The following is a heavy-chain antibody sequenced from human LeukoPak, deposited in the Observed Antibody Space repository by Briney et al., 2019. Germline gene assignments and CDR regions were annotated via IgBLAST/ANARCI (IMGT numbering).Heavy chain of an antibody. D-gene: IGHD1-26*01. CDR1: GTFIRNGNY. CDR3: VRVSGSFFREFDC. CDR2: IYHSGST. Sequence: SETLSLTCSVSGTFIRNGNYWGWIRQPPGKGLEWIGTIYHSGSTSNNPSLKSRVTISVDTSKNQLSLRMTSVTAADTAVYYCVRVSGSFFREFDCWGQGALVTVSS. J-gene: IGHJ4*02. V-gene: IGHV4-38-2*02.